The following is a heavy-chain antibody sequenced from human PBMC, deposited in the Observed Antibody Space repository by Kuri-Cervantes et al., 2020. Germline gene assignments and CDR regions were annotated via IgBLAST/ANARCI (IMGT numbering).Heavy chain of an antibody. CDR1: GGTFSSYA. CDR2: IIPIFGTA. V-gene: IGHV1-69*13. D-gene: IGHD3-10*01. CDR3: ARGDYYGSGSYTVGY. J-gene: IGHJ4*02. Sequence: SVKVSCKASGGTFSSYAISWVRQAPGQGLEWMGGIIPIFGTANYAQTFQGRVTITADESTSTAYMELSSLRSEDTAVYYCARGDYYGSGSYTVGYWGQGTLVTDSS.